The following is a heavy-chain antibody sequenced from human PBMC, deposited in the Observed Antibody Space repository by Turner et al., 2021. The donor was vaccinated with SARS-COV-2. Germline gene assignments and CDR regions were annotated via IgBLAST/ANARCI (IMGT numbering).Heavy chain of an antibody. CDR2: IKRDGSST. D-gene: IGHD2-2*01. V-gene: IGHV3-74*01. CDR3: ARDHRPVVVPAAKRAGSYYYGMDV. CDR1: GFTFSSYW. Sequence: EVQLVESGGGLVQPGGSLRLSCAASGFTFSSYWMHWVRQAHGKGLVWVSRIKRDGSSTSYADSVKGRFTISRDNAKNSLYLQMNSLRAEDTAVYYCARDHRPVVVPAAKRAGSYYYGMDVWGQGTTVTVSS. J-gene: IGHJ6*02.